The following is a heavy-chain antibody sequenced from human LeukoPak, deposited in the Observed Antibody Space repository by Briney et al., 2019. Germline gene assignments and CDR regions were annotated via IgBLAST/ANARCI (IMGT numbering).Heavy chain of an antibody. D-gene: IGHD3-10*01. CDR2: IYPGDSDT. J-gene: IGHJ6*02. CDR3: ARTFITMVRGVAYYYYGMDV. V-gene: IGHV5-51*01. Sequence: GESLKISCKGSGYSFTTYWIGWVRQMPGKGLEWMGIIYPGDSDTRYSPSFQGQVTISADKSISTAYLQWSSLKASDTAMYYCARTFITMVRGVAYYYYGMDVWGQGTTVTVSS. CDR1: GYSFTTYW.